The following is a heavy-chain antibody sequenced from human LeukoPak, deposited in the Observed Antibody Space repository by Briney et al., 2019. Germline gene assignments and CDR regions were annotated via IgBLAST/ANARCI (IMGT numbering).Heavy chain of an antibody. CDR3: ATGGHYFGL. V-gene: IGHV3-15*01. CDR1: GLTLNNAW. J-gene: IGHJ2*01. CDR2: IKSKTDGGTT. Sequence: PGGSLRLSCAASGLTLNNAWMSWVRQAPGKGLEWVGRIKSKTDGGTTDYSAPVKGRCTISRDDSKKTLYLQMNNLKIEDTAVYYCATGGHYFGLWGRGTLVTVSS.